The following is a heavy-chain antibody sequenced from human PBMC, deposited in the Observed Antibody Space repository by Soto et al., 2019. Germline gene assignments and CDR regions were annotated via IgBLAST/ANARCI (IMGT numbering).Heavy chain of an antibody. J-gene: IGHJ5*02. D-gene: IGHD3-10*01. CDR3: GRVTSMVRGVIDTWFDP. V-gene: IGHV1-69*01. CDR1: GGTFSSYA. Sequence: QVPLVQSGAEVKKPGSSVTVSCKASGGTFSSYAIHWVRQAPGQGLEWMGGIIPMYGPAKYAQRIQGRATFTADESTTTVYMELTSLTSQGTAVYYCGRVTSMVRGVIDTWFDPWGHGTLVTVSS. CDR2: IIPMYGPA.